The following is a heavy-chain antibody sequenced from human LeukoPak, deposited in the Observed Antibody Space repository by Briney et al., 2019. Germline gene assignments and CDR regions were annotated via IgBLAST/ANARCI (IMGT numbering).Heavy chain of an antibody. Sequence: ASVKVSCKASGYTFTGYYMHWVRQASGQGLEWMGRINPNSGGTNYAQKFQGRVTMTRDTSISTAYMELSRLRSDDTAVYYCARSELLQWLVPSLGETYFDYWGQGTLVTVSS. CDR3: ARSELLQWLVPSLGETYFDY. CDR2: INPNSGGT. V-gene: IGHV1-2*06. D-gene: IGHD6-19*01. CDR1: GYTFTGYY. J-gene: IGHJ4*02.